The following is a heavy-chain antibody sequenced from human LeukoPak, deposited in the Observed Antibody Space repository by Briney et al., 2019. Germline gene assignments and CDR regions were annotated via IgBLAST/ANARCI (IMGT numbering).Heavy chain of an antibody. V-gene: IGHV3-11*06. D-gene: IGHD5-12*01. CDR2: ISSSSSYT. J-gene: IGHJ4*02. CDR3: ARDRSGYLSFDY. CDR1: GFTFSDYY. Sequence: PGRSLRLSCAASGFTFSDYYMSWIRQAPGKGLEWVSYISSSSSYTNYADSVKGRFTISRDNAKNSLYLQMNSLRAEDTAVYYCARDRSGYLSFDYWGQGTLVTVSS.